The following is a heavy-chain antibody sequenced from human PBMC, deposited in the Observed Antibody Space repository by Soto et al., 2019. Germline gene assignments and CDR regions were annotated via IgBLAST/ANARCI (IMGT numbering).Heavy chain of an antibody. CDR2: INPSGGST. CDR3: ARDEPNIAVAGHDAFDI. Sequence: ASVKVSCKASGYTFTSYYMHWVRQAPGQGLEWMGIINPSGGSTSYAQKFQGRVTMTRDTSTSTVYMELSSLRSEDTAVYYCARDEPNIAVAGHDAFDIWGQGTMVTVSS. J-gene: IGHJ3*02. D-gene: IGHD6-19*01. CDR1: GYTFTSYY. V-gene: IGHV1-46*01.